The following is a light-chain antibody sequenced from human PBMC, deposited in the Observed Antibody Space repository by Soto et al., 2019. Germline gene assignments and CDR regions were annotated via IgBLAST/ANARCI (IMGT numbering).Light chain of an antibody. CDR3: ATWDDSRNGYV. CDR1: SSDIGAYDY. V-gene: IGLV2-14*01. Sequence: QSVLAQPASLSGSPGQSITISCTGASSDIGAYDYVSWFQQHPGKAPKLMISEVNNRPSGVSNRFSGSKSGNTAYLTISGLQVEDEAEYYCATWDDSRNGYVFGPGTKVTVL. CDR2: EVN. J-gene: IGLJ1*01.